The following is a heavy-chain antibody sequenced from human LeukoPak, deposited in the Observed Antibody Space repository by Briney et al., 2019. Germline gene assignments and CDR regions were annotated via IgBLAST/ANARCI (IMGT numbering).Heavy chain of an antibody. Sequence: GGSLRLSCAASGFTFSSYDMTWVRQAPEKGLEWVSVIYTDGSTYYADSVKGRFTISRDNSKNTLYLQMNSLRAEDTAVYYCARAGYSSSWYRGDYWGQGTLVTVSS. D-gene: IGHD6-13*01. J-gene: IGHJ4*02. CDR1: GFTFSSYD. V-gene: IGHV3-53*01. CDR3: ARAGYSSSWYRGDY. CDR2: IYTDGST.